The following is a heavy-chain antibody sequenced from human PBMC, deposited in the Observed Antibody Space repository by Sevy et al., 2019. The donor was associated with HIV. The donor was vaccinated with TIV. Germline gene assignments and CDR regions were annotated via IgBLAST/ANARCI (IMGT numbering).Heavy chain of an antibody. CDR2: ISGPGALT. Sequence: GGSLRLSCAVSGFTFRSYAMSWVRQAPGTGLEWVSSISGPGALTYYAESMKGRFTISRDNSKNTLFLQMNSLRAEDTALYYCAKGDEPAADYADYVPNAFDIWGQGTMVTVSS. J-gene: IGHJ3*02. D-gene: IGHD4-17*01. V-gene: IGHV3-23*01. CDR3: AKGDEPAADYADYVPNAFDI. CDR1: GFTFRSYA.